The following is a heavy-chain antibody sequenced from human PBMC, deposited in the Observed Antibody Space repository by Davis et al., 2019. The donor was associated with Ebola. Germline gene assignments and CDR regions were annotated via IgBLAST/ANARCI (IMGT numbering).Heavy chain of an antibody. CDR3: ARVAARPDRKGAIDY. CDR1: GGTFSSYA. J-gene: IGHJ4*02. Sequence: SVKVSCKASGGTFSSYAISWVRQAPGQGLEWMGRIIPILGIANYAQKFQGRVTITADKSTSTAYMELSSLRSDDTAVYYCARVAARPDRKGAIDYWGQGTLVTVSS. D-gene: IGHD6-6*01. CDR2: IIPILGIA. V-gene: IGHV1-69*04.